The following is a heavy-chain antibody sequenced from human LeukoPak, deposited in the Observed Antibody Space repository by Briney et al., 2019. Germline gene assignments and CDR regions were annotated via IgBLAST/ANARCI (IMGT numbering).Heavy chain of an antibody. CDR3: ARETVTNHDAFDI. Sequence: GGSLRLSCAAPGFTFSNHAMHWVRQAPGKGLKWVAVISHDGSNTYYGDSVKGRFTISRDNSKNTLDLQMNSLRAEDTAVYYCARETVTNHDAFDIWGQGAMVTVSS. D-gene: IGHD4-11*01. V-gene: IGHV3-30-3*01. CDR1: GFTFSNHA. CDR2: ISHDGSNT. J-gene: IGHJ3*02.